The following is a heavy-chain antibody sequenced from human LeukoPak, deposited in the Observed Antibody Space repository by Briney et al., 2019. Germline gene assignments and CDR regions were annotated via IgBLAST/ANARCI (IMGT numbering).Heavy chain of an antibody. CDR1: GYTFTSYG. D-gene: IGHD2-2*01. CDR2: ISAYNGNT. V-gene: IGHV1-18*01. J-gene: IGHJ4*02. Sequence: DSVKVSCKASGYTFTSYGISWVRQAPGQGLEWMGWISAYNGNTNYAQKLQGRVTMTTDTSTSTAYMELRSLRSDDTAVYYCAIGDIVVVPAWFDYWGQGTPVTVSS. CDR3: AIGDIVVVPAWFDY.